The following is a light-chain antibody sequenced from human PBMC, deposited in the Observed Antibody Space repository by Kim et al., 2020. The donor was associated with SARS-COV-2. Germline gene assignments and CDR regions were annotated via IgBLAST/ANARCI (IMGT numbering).Light chain of an antibody. J-gene: IGKJ2*01. V-gene: IGKV3-20*01. CDR2: GAS. CDR1: QSVSSSY. CDR3: QQYGSSLYT. Sequence: EIVLTQSPGTLSLSPGERATLSCRASQSVSSSYLAWYQQNPGQAPRLLIYGASSRATGIPDRFSGSGSGTDFTLTISRLEPEDFAVYSCQQYGSSLYTFGQGTKLEIK.